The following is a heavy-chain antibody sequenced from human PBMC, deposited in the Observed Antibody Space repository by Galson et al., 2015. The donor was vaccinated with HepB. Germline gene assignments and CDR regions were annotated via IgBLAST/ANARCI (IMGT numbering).Heavy chain of an antibody. V-gene: IGHV5-51*03. CDR3: ATSDIVVVPAAKPATPWYFDL. J-gene: IGHJ2*01. CDR2: IYPGDSDT. D-gene: IGHD2-2*01. Sequence: QSGAEVKKPGESLKISCKGSGYSFTSYWIGWVRQMPGKGLEWMGIIYPGDSDTRYSPSFQGQVTISADKSISTAYLQWSSLKASDTAMYYCATSDIVVVPAAKPATPWYFDLWGRGTLVTVSS. CDR1: GYSFTSYW.